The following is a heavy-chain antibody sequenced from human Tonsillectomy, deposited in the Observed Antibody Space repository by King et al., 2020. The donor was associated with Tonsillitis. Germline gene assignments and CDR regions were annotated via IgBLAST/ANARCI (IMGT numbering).Heavy chain of an antibody. Sequence: VQLQESGPGLVKPSEILSLTCTVSGGSISSYYWSWIRQPPGRGLEWIGYIYYSGGTNYNPSLKSRVTISVDTSKNHFSLKLSSVTAADTAVYYCARRERCSLLQSTGYFDYWGQGTLVTVSS. CDR2: IYYSGGT. CDR3: ARRERCSLLQSTGYFDY. V-gene: IGHV4-59*08. D-gene: IGHD2-15*01. CDR1: GGSISSYY. J-gene: IGHJ4*02.